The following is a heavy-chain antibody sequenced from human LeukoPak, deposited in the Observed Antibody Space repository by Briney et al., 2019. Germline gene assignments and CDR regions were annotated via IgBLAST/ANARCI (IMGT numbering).Heavy chain of an antibody. J-gene: IGHJ6*02. CDR1: GDSVSSNSVA. CDR3: ARIGGDYSYGMDV. D-gene: IGHD2-21*01. V-gene: IGHV6-1*01. Sequence: SQTLSLTCAISGDSVSSNSVAWNWTRQSPSRGLEWLGRTYYRSKWYSDYAVSIKGRITIKPDTSKNQFSLQLNSVTPEDTAVYYCARIGGDYSYGMDVWGQGTTVTVSS. CDR2: TYYRSKWYS.